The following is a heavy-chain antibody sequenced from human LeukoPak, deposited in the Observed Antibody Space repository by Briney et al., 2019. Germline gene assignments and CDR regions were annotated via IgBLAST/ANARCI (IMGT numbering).Heavy chain of an antibody. J-gene: IGHJ4*02. CDR3: ARSCSGGGCYEAFDY. D-gene: IGHD2-15*01. CDR2: INPNSGGT. Sequence: ASVKVSCKASGYTFTGYYMHWVRQAPGQGLEWMGWINPNSGGTNYAQKFQGGVTMTRDTSISTAYMELSRLRSDDTAVYYCARSCSGGGCYEAFDYWGQGTLVTVSS. V-gene: IGHV1-2*02. CDR1: GYTFTGYY.